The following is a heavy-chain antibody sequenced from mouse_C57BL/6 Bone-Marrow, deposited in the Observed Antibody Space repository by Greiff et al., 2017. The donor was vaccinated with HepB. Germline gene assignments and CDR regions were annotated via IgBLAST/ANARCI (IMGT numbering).Heavy chain of an antibody. CDR1: GFTFSSYG. Sequence: EVQGVESGGDLVKPGGSLKLSCAASGFTFSSYGMSWVRHTPDKRLEWVATISSGGSYTYYPDSVKGRFTISRDNAKNTLYLQMSSLKSEDTAMYYCARHYGSSLYAMDYWGQGTSVTVSS. D-gene: IGHD1-1*01. CDR2: ISSGGSYT. J-gene: IGHJ4*01. CDR3: ARHYGSSLYAMDY. V-gene: IGHV5-6*01.